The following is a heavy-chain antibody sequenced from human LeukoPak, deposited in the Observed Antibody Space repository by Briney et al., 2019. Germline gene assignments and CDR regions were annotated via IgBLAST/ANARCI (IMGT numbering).Heavy chain of an antibody. CDR2: INPSGGST. CDR3: ARGGNSYPNDY. J-gene: IGHJ4*02. V-gene: IGHV1-46*01. CDR1: GYTFTRYY. Sequence: ASVKVSCKASGYTFTRYYMHWVRQAPGQGLEWMGIINPSGGSTSYAQKFQGRGTMTTDTSTSTAYMELRSLRSDDTAVYYCARGGNSYPNDYWGQGTLVTVSS. D-gene: IGHD5-18*01.